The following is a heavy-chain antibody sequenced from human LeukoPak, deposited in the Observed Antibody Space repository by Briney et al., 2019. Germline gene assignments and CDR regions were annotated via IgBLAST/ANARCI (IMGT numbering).Heavy chain of an antibody. D-gene: IGHD5-24*01. CDR1: GVSISSYY. CDR2: ISYSGST. J-gene: IGHJ4*02. CDR3: TRDRRDGYNYVAL. Sequence: KPSETLSLTCAVSGVSISSYYWSWLRQPTGKGLEWIGYISYSGSTAYNPSLESRVTISVDTAKNQFSLKLTSVTAADTAVSHCTRDRRDGYNYVALWGQGSLFTVSS. V-gene: IGHV4-59*01.